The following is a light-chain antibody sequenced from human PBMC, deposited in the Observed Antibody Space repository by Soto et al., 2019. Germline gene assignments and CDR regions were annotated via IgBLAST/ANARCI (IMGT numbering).Light chain of an antibody. Sequence: QSVLTQPASVSGSPGQSITISCTGTSSDVGGYNYVSWYQQHPGKAPKLMIYDVSNRPSGVSNRFSGSKSGNTGCLTSSVLQAEDEADYYCSSDTSSSTLPIAGGTKVTVL. CDR1: SSDVGGYNY. V-gene: IGLV2-14*01. J-gene: IGLJ2*01. CDR3: SSDTSSSTLP. CDR2: DVS.